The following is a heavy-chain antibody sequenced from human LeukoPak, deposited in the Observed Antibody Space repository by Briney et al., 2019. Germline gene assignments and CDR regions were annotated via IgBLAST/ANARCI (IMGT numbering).Heavy chain of an antibody. J-gene: IGHJ6*03. D-gene: IGHD3-9*01. CDR3: ARDLGGFDRSYFYHYMDV. Sequence: PGGSLRLSCAASGFGFSSYWMSWVRQAPGQGLEWVANIKQDGTEKYNVDSVKGRFTISRDSAESSLFLQMNSLKVEDTAVYYCARDLGGFDRSYFYHYMDVWGKGTTVIVSS. CDR2: IKQDGTEK. CDR1: GFGFSSYW. V-gene: IGHV3-7*01.